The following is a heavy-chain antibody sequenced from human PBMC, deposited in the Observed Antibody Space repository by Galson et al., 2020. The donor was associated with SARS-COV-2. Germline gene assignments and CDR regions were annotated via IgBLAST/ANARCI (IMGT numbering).Heavy chain of an antibody. CDR1: GYTFTSYD. J-gene: IGHJ2*01. CDR3: ARDGTYYYGSGNGEWYFDL. D-gene: IGHD3-10*01. CDR2: MNPNSGNT. Sequence: ASVKVSCKASGYTFTSYDINWVRQATGQGLEWMGWMNPNSGNTGYAQKFQGRVTMTRNTSISTAYMELSSLRSEDTAVYYCARDGTYYYGSGNGEWYFDLWGRGTLVTVSS. V-gene: IGHV1-8*01.